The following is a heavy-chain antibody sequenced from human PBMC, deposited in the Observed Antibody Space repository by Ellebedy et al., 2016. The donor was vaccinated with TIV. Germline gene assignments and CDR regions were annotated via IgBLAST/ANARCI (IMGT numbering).Heavy chain of an antibody. CDR1: GFTFSGSA. J-gene: IGHJ4*02. V-gene: IGHV5-10-1*01. Sequence: GESLKISXAASGFTFSGSAIHWVRQASGKGLEWMGRIDPSDPSGSYTSYGPSFQGRVTISTDRSINTAYLQWNSLKATDTAMYYCARHELGENAAFDYWGQGTLVTVSS. CDR3: ARHELGENAAFDY. CDR2: IDPSDPSGSYT. D-gene: IGHD7-27*01.